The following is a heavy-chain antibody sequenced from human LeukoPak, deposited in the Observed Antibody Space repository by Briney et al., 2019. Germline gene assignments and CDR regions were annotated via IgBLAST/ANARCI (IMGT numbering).Heavy chain of an antibody. D-gene: IGHD4-17*01. CDR3: ARHKSDYGDYHAH. J-gene: IGHJ4*02. CDR2: TYYSGST. CDR1: DGSMCGYY. Sequence: SETLSLTCTVSDGSMCGYYWSWIRHPPGEGVEWIGYTYYSGSTNYNPSLTRRVTISEDRSMNQFSLKLSSVTAADTAVYYCARHKSDYGDYHAHWGQGTLVTVPS. V-gene: IGHV4-59*08.